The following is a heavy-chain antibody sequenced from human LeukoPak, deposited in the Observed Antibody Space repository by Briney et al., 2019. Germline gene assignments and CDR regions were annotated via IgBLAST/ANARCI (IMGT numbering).Heavy chain of an antibody. CDR1: GFTFSDHG. V-gene: IGHV3-33*01. Sequence: GGSLRLSCAASGFTFSDHGMHWVRQAPGKGLEWVAIIWYNGSKKYYAESVKGRFTISRDNSKNTLYLQMSSLRAEDTAVYYCARGPRGGYDFFDYWGQGTLVTVSS. J-gene: IGHJ4*02. CDR2: IWYNGSKK. D-gene: IGHD5-12*01. CDR3: ARGPRGGYDFFDY.